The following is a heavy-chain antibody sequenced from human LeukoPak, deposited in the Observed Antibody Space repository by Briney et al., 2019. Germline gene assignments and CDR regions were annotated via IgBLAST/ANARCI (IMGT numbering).Heavy chain of an antibody. Sequence: ASVKVSCKASGYTFTGYYMHWVRQAPGQGLEWMGWINPILGIANYAQKFQGRVTITADKSTSTAYMELSSLRSEDTAVYYCARVSIVGATTDFDYWGQGTLVTVSS. J-gene: IGHJ4*02. V-gene: IGHV1-69*10. D-gene: IGHD1-26*01. CDR3: ARVSIVGATTDFDY. CDR2: INPILGIA. CDR1: GYTFTGYY.